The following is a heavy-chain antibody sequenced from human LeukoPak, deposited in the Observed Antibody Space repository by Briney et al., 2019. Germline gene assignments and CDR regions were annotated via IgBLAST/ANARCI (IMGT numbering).Heavy chain of an antibody. J-gene: IGHJ5*02. V-gene: IGHV4-31*03. CDR1: GGSISSGGYY. D-gene: IGHD4-17*01. CDR3: ASAAGDYEVNWFDP. Sequence: PSETLSLTCTVSGGSISSGGYYWSWIRQHPGTGLEWIGYIYYSGSTYYNPSLKSRVTISVDTSKNQFSLKLSSVTAADTAVYYCASAAGDYEVNWFDPWGQGTLVTVSS. CDR2: IYYSGST.